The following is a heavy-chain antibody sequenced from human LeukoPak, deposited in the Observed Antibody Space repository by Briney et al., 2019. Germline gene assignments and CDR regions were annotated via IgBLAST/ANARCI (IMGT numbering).Heavy chain of an antibody. D-gene: IGHD1-1*01. CDR1: GFTFSSYA. Sequence: GGSLRLSCAASGFTFSSYAMNWVRQAPGKGLEWVSYISSSGSTIYYADSVKGRFTISRDNAKNSLYLQMNSLRAEDTAVYYCAMAPSFGRGTYYYYYMDVWGKGTTVTVSS. J-gene: IGHJ6*03. V-gene: IGHV3-48*01. CDR2: ISSSGSTI. CDR3: AMAPSFGRGTYYYYYMDV.